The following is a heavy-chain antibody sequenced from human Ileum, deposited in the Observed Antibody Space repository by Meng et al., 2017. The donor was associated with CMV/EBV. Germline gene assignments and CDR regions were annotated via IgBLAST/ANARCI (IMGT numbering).Heavy chain of an antibody. Sequence: QLQLVQSGGEGKKPGSSVKASCEASGGSFSSNAISWVRHAPGQGLEWMGVISPIFRTSNYAQKFQGRLTITADESTSTAYMELSSLTSGDTAVYYCATSGRGPKYYFDYWGQGTLVTVSS. V-gene: IGHV1-69*12. J-gene: IGHJ4*02. D-gene: IGHD1-14*01. CDR2: ISPIFRTS. CDR3: ATSGRGPKYYFDY. CDR1: GGSFSSNA.